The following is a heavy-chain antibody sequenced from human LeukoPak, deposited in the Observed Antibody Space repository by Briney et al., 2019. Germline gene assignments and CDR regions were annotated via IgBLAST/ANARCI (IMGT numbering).Heavy chain of an antibody. V-gene: IGHV3-7*01. Sequence: PGGSLRLSCAAPGFTFSSYWMSWVRQAPGKGLEWVANIKQDGSEKYYVDSVKGRFTISRDNAKNSLYLQMNSLRAEDTAVYYCARDSDGYNSWYFDYWGQGTLVTVSS. CDR2: IKQDGSEK. J-gene: IGHJ4*02. CDR3: ARDSDGYNSWYFDY. D-gene: IGHD5-24*01. CDR1: GFTFSSYW.